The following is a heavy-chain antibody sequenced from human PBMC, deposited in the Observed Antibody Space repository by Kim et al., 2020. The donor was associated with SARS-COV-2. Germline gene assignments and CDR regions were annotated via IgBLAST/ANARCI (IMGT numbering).Heavy chain of an antibody. V-gene: IGHV5-10-1*01. CDR3: ARLPQSSYRALSDRPDNTVDY. CDR2: IDPSDSYT. Sequence: GESLKISCKGSGYSFTSYWISWVRQMPGKGLEWMGRIDPSDSYTNYSPSFQGHVTISADKSISTAYLQWSSLKASDTAMYYCARLPQSSYRALSDRPDNTVDYWGQGTLVTVSS. J-gene: IGHJ4*02. D-gene: IGHD5-18*01. CDR1: GYSFTSYW.